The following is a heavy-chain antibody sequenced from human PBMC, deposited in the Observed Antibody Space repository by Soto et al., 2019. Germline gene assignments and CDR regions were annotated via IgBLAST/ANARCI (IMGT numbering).Heavy chain of an antibody. V-gene: IGHV1-69*13. CDR3: ARDKYLGCGSGSYRYYGMDV. J-gene: IGHJ6*02. Sequence: SVKVSCKASGCTFSSYAISWVRQPPGQGREWMGGIITIFGTANYAQKFQGRVTITADESTSTAYMELSRLRSEDTAVYYCARDKYLGCGSGSYRYYGMDVWGQGTTVTVSS. CDR1: GCTFSSYA. D-gene: IGHD3-10*01. CDR2: IITIFGTA.